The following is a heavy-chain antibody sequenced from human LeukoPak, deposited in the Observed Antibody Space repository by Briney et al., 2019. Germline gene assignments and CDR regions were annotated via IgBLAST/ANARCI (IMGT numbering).Heavy chain of an antibody. Sequence: SETLSLTCTVSGDSISGYFWSWIRQPAGKGLEWIGRMHADGDSNYNPSLKSRITLSFDTPENQSSLTLTSVTAADTAVYFCARAPSGCGGTCAFDSWGQGTLVTVSS. CDR3: ARAPSGCGGTCAFDS. J-gene: IGHJ4*02. CDR2: MHADGDS. CDR1: GDSISGYF. V-gene: IGHV4-4*07. D-gene: IGHD2-15*01.